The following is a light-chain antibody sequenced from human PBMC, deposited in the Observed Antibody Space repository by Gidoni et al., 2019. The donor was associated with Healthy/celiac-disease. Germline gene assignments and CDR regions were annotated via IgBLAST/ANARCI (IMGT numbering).Light chain of an antibody. Sequence: DIQMTQSPSTLSASVGDRVTITCRASQSISSWLAWYQQKPGKAPKLLIDKASSLESGVPSRFSGSGSGTEFTLTISSLQPDDFATYYCQQYNSYPAFTFXPXTKVDIK. V-gene: IGKV1-5*03. CDR1: QSISSW. J-gene: IGKJ3*01. CDR3: QQYNSYPAFT. CDR2: KAS.